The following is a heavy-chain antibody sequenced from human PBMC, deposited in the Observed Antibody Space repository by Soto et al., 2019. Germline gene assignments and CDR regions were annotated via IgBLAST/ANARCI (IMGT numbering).Heavy chain of an antibody. V-gene: IGHV3-23*01. CDR2: ISGSGGST. CDR1: GFTFSNYA. J-gene: IGHJ6*03. CDR3: AKQGGNGYYYYYYMDV. Sequence: HPGGSLRLSCAGSGFTFSNYAMSWVRQAPGKGLEWVSGISGSGGSTYYADSVKGRFTISRDNSKNTLYLQMNSLRAEDTAVYYCAKQGGNGYYYYYYMDVWGKGTTVIVSS. D-gene: IGHD3-16*01.